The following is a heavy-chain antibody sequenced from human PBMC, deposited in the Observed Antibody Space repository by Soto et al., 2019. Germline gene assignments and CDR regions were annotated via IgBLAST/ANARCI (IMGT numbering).Heavy chain of an antibody. CDR1: GYMFVTYG. D-gene: IGHD3-10*01. CDR2: ISAYNGNT. V-gene: IGHV1-18*01. Sequence: GASVKGSCQASGYMFVTYGINWVRQAPGQGLEWMGWISAYNGNTKYAQNLQGRVTMTTDASTSTAYMEMRSLRSDDTAVYYCARDLDGSGSYYTDYWGPGTLVTVSS. J-gene: IGHJ4*02. CDR3: ARDLDGSGSYYTDY.